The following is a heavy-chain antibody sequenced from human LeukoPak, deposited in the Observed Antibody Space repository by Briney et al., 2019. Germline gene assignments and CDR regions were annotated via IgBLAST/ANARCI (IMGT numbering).Heavy chain of an antibody. CDR2: ISAYNGNT. Sequence: ASVKVSCKASGYTFTSSGISWVRQAPGQGLEWMGWISAYNGNTNYAQKLQGRVTMTTDTSTSTAYMELRSLRSDDTAVYYCARGLSCSGGSCYSWWFDPWGQGTLVTVSS. CDR1: GYTFTSSG. V-gene: IGHV1-18*01. D-gene: IGHD2-15*01. CDR3: ARGLSCSGGSCYSWWFDP. J-gene: IGHJ5*02.